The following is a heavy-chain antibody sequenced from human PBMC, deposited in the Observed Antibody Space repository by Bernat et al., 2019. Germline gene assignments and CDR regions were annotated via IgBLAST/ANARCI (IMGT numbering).Heavy chain of an antibody. CDR2: ITHSGST. D-gene: IGHD7-27*01. J-gene: IGHJ3*02. CDR1: GGSFSGYY. Sequence: QGQLQQWGAGPFQSSEHLSHNCAVYGGSFSGYYWSWIRQPPGKGLEWIGEITHSGSTNYNPSLKSRVTISVDTSKNQFSLKLSSVTAADTAVYYCARGRSNWGSSFDIWGQETIVTVSS. CDR3: ARGRSNWGSSFDI. V-gene: IGHV4-34*01.